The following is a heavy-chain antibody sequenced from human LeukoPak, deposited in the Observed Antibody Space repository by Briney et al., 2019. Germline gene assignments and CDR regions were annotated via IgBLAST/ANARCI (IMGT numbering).Heavy chain of an antibody. D-gene: IGHD3-22*01. Sequence: PGGSLRLSCAASGFTFSSYGMHWVRQAPGEGLEWVAVISYDGSNKYYADSVKGRFTISRDNSKNTLCLQMNSLRAEDTAVYYCAKSVDSSGIDYWGQGTLVTVSS. CDR1: GFTFSSYG. CDR3: AKSVDSSGIDY. J-gene: IGHJ4*02. V-gene: IGHV3-30*18. CDR2: ISYDGSNK.